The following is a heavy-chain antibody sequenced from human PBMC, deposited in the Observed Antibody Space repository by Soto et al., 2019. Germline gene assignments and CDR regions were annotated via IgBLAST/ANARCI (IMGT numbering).Heavy chain of an antibody. Sequence: QVQLVQSGAEVKKPGSSVKVSCKASGGTFSSYAISWVRQAPGQGLEWMGGIIPIFGTANYAQKFQGRVTITANESTSTAYMELSSLRSEDTAVYYCAYRRSYGSGTLYYYYGMDVWGQGTTVTFSS. V-gene: IGHV1-69*12. CDR2: IIPIFGTA. D-gene: IGHD3-10*01. J-gene: IGHJ6*02. CDR3: AYRRSYGSGTLYYYYGMDV. CDR1: GGTFSSYA.